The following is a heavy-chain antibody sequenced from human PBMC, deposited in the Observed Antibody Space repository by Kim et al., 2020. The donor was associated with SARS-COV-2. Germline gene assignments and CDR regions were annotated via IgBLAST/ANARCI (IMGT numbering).Heavy chain of an antibody. Sequence: GGSLRLSCAASGFTFSSYWMHWVRQAPGEGLVWVSRINSDGSSTSYADSVKGRFTISRDNAKNTLYLQMNSLRAEDTAVYYCARAGYGSSWYNPDYWGQGTLVTVSS. J-gene: IGHJ4*02. CDR2: INSDGSST. D-gene: IGHD6-13*01. CDR3: ARAGYGSSWYNPDY. V-gene: IGHV3-74*01. CDR1: GFTFSSYW.